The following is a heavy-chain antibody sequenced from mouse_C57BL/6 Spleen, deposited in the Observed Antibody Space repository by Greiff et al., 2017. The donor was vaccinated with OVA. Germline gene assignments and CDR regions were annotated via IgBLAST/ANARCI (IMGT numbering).Heavy chain of an antibody. CDR1: GYAFSSSW. D-gene: IGHD1-1*01. V-gene: IGHV1-82*01. Sequence: VQLQQSGPELVKPGASVKISCKASGYAFSSSWMNWVKQRPGKGLEWIGRIYPGDGDTNYNGKFKGKATLTADKSSSTAYMQLSSLTSEDSAVYFCARSYYVSSWGFAYWGQGTLVTVSA. CDR2: IYPGDGDT. CDR3: ARSYYVSSWGFAY. J-gene: IGHJ3*01.